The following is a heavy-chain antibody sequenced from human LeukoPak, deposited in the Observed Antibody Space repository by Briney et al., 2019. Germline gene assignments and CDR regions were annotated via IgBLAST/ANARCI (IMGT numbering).Heavy chain of an antibody. CDR2: ISYDGSNK. V-gene: IGHV3-30*04. J-gene: IGHJ5*02. Sequence: GGSLRLSCAASGFTFSSYAMHWVRQAPGKGLEWVAVISYDGSNKYYADSVKGRFTISRDNSKNTLYLQMNSLRAEDTAVYYCARDRGRPSFIAAAGTGWFDPWGQGTLVTVSS. D-gene: IGHD6-13*01. CDR3: ARDRGRPSFIAAAGTGWFDP. CDR1: GFTFSSYA.